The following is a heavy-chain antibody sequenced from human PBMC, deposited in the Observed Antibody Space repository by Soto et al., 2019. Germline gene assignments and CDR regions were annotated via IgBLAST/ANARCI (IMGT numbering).Heavy chain of an antibody. CDR2: IYHSGST. CDR3: ASPYSNSSGPGY. Sequence: QVQLQESGPGLVKPSVTLSLTCAVSGGSISCSNWWSWVLQPPGKGLEWIGEIYHSGSTNYNPSLKSRSTIPGDKYQNQLPLKMSCLPAADTAVYYCASPYSNSSGPGYWGQGTLVTVSS. J-gene: IGHJ4*02. V-gene: IGHV4-4*02. CDR1: GGSISCSNW. D-gene: IGHD6-6*01.